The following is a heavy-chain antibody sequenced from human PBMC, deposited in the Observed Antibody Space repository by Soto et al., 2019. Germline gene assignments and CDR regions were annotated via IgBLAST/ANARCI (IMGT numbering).Heavy chain of an antibody. Sequence: QVQLQESGPGLVKPSETLSLTCSVSGGFVSRGSYYWSWIRQSPGKGLEWIGYIYYDGSTKYNPSLESRVTISVDTSNNQFSLKLSSVTAAYTAVYYCARDCYGANACFDYWGQGTLVAVSS. CDR2: IYYDGST. J-gene: IGHJ4*02. CDR1: GGFVSRGSYY. V-gene: IGHV4-61*01. D-gene: IGHD4-17*01. CDR3: ARDCYGANACFDY.